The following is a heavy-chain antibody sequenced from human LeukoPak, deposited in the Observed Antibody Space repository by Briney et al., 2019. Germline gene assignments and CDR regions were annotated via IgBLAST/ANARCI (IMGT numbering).Heavy chain of an antibody. CDR3: ARDRGVGYQLPLDAFDI. J-gene: IGHJ3*02. CDR1: GGSISSYY. D-gene: IGHD2-2*01. Sequence: SETLSLTCTVSGGSISSYYWSWIRQPPGKGLEWIGYIYYSGSTNYNPSLKSRVTMSVDTSKNQFSLKLSSVTAADTAVYYCARDRGVGYQLPLDAFDIWGQGTMVTVSS. V-gene: IGHV4-59*12. CDR2: IYYSGST.